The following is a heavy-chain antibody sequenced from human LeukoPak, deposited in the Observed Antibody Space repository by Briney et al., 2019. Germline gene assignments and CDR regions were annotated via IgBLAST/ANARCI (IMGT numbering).Heavy chain of an antibody. V-gene: IGHV1-2*02. CDR1: GYTFTSYA. J-gene: IGHJ4*02. CDR3: ARGVVLRYFDWLLHFDY. D-gene: IGHD3-9*01. CDR2: INPNSGGT. Sequence: ASVKVSCKASGYTFTSYAMHWVRQAPGQRLEWMGWINPNSGGTNYAQKFQGRVTMTRDTSISTAYMELSRLRSDDTAVYYCARGVVLRYFDWLLHFDYWGQGTLVTVSS.